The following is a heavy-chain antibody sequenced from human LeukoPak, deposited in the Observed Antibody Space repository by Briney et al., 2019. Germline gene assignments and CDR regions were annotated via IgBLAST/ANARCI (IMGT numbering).Heavy chain of an antibody. CDR1: GFTFSSYG. V-gene: IGHV3-30*18. J-gene: IGHJ5*02. CDR3: AKGGYGDYGDWFDP. CDR2: ISYDGSNK. D-gene: IGHD4-17*01. Sequence: PGGSLRLSCAASGFTFSSYGMHWVRQAPGKGLEWVAVISYDGSNKYYADSVKGRFTISRDNSKNTLYLQMNSLRAEDTAVYYCAKGGYGDYGDWFDPWGQGTLVTVSS.